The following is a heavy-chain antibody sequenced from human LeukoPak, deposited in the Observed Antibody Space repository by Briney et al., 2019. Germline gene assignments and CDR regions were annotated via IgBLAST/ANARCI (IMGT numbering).Heavy chain of an antibody. Sequence: PSETLSLTCAVYGGSFSGYYWSWIRQPPGKGLERIGEINHSGSTNYNPSLKSRVTISVDTSKNQFSLKLSSVTAADTAVYYCAREKKRGYSYGGDAFDIWGQGTMVTVSS. CDR3: AREKKRGYSYGGDAFDI. CDR2: INHSGST. D-gene: IGHD5-18*01. CDR1: GGSFSGYY. V-gene: IGHV4-34*01. J-gene: IGHJ3*02.